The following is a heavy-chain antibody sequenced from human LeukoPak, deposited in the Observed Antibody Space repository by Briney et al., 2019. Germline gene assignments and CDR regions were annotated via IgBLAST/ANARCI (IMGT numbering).Heavy chain of an antibody. CDR2: INHSGST. V-gene: IGHV4-34*01. Sequence: PSETLSLTCAVYGGSFSGYYWSWIRQPPGKRREWIGGINHSGSTNYNPSLKSRVTISVDTSKNQFSLKLSSVTAADTAVYYCARGILGYCSGGSCYSFPHWGQGTLVTVSS. D-gene: IGHD2-15*01. J-gene: IGHJ1*01. CDR3: ARGILGYCSGGSCYSFPH. CDR1: GGSFSGYY.